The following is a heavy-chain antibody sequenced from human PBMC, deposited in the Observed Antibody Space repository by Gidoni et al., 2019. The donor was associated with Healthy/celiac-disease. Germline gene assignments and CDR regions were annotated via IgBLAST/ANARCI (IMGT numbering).Heavy chain of an antibody. J-gene: IGHJ6*02. CDR3: TTAMVTPPLYYYYGMDV. V-gene: IGHV3-15*01. Sequence: EVQLVESGGGLVKPGGSLRLSCAASGFTFSNAWMSWVRQAPGKGLEWVGRIKSKTDGGTTDYAAPVKGRFTISRDDSKNTLYLQMNSLKTEDTAVYYCTTAMVTPPLYYYYGMDVWGQGTTVTVSS. D-gene: IGHD5-18*01. CDR1: GFTFSNAW. CDR2: IKSKTDGGTT.